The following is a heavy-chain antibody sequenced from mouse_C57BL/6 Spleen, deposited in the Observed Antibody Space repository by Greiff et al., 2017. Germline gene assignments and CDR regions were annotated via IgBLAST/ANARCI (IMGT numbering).Heavy chain of an antibody. Sequence: QVQLQQSGPELVKPGASVKISCKASGYAFSSSWMNWVKQRPGKGLEWIGRLYPGDGDTNYNGKFNGKATLTADKSSSTSSMQLSSLTSEDSAVYFCAISYGSSYFDYWGQGTTLTVSS. V-gene: IGHV1-82*01. D-gene: IGHD1-1*01. J-gene: IGHJ2*01. CDR1: GYAFSSSW. CDR2: LYPGDGDT. CDR3: AISYGSSYFDY.